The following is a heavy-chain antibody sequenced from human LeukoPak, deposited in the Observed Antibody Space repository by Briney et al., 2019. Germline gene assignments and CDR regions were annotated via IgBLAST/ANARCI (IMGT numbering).Heavy chain of an antibody. CDR3: ARRGTYFGGFDY. Sequence: GGSLRLFCAASGFTFIYRDMTWVRQAPGKGLEWVSAISDKGDSTYYADSVKGRFTISRDNSKNTLYLQMSSLRADDTAVYYCARRGTYFGGFDYWGQGTVVTVSS. D-gene: IGHD1-26*01. V-gene: IGHV3-23*01. CDR2: ISDKGDST. J-gene: IGHJ4*02. CDR1: GFTFIYRD.